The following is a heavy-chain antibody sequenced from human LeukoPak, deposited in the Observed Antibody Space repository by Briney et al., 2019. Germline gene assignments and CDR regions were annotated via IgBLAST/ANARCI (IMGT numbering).Heavy chain of an antibody. J-gene: IGHJ4*02. CDR2: ISYDGSHK. CDR1: GFTFSSYA. V-gene: IGHV3-30-3*01. D-gene: IGHD3-22*01. CDR3: AREEYDRNYFDY. Sequence: PGGSLRLSCAAPGFTFSSYAMHWVRQAPGKGLEWVAVISYDGSHKYYADSVKGRFTISRDNSKNTLYLQMNSLRAEDTAVYYCAREEYDRNYFDYWAREPWSPSPQ.